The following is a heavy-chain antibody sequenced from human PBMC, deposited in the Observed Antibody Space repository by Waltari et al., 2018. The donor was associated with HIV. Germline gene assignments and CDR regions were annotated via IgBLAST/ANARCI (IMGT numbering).Heavy chain of an antibody. CDR1: GFTFSDYY. J-gene: IGHJ3*02. D-gene: IGHD4-17*01. V-gene: IGHV3-11*05. CDR2: IAASSAYT. CDR3: ARVARGLRQGTFDI. Sequence: QVHLVESGGDLVKPGGSLRLSCVASGFTFSDYYMTWIRPAPGKSLEGVSYIAASSAYTNYGDSVKGRLPMSIDDAKKSSLLQRKSLRPEDTAVYYCARVARGLRQGTFDIWGQGTMVTVSS.